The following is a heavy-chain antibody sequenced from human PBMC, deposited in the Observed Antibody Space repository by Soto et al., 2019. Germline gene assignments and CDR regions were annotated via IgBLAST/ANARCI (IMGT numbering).Heavy chain of an antibody. CDR3: LRCDEQQIGELDL. J-gene: IGHJ6*02. V-gene: IGHV3-33*08. D-gene: IGHD3-16*01. CDR2: IWNDGSNE. Sequence: GGSLRLSCAASGFTFNSYAMHWVRQAPGKGLDWVAVIWNDGSNEYYSASVKGRFTISRDNSNNTLYLQMNTLRAEDTALNYCLRCDEQQIGELDLWGQGTMVTVSS. CDR1: GFTFNSYA.